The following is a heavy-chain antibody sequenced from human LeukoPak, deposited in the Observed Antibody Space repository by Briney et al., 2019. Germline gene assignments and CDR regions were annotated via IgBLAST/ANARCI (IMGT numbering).Heavy chain of an antibody. D-gene: IGHD3-10*01. Sequence: ASVKVSCKPYGYTLTAYNIHWVRQAPGQPLEWMGWITPSNGVTSYAQQFQGRVTMTRDTSINTAYMELSNLISDDTAVYYCARGMGSGTYRRFDFWGQGTPVTVSS. CDR1: GYTLTAYN. CDR3: ARGMGSGTYRRFDF. V-gene: IGHV1-2*02. CDR2: ITPSNGVT. J-gene: IGHJ4*02.